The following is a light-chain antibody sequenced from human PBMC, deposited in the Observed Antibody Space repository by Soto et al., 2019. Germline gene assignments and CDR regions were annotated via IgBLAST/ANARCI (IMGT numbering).Light chain of an antibody. CDR1: SSDVGSYNG. Sequence: QSALTQPPSVSGSPGQSVTISCTGTSSDVGSYNGVSWYQQPPGTAPKLMIYEVSNRPSGVPDRFSGSKSGNTASLTISGLQAEDEADYYCSSYTSRSTFVFGTGTKVTVL. V-gene: IGLV2-18*02. CDR3: SSYTSRSTFV. J-gene: IGLJ1*01. CDR2: EVS.